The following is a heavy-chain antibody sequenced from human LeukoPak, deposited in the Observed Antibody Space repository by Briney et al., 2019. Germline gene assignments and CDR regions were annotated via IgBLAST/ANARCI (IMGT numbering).Heavy chain of an antibody. D-gene: IGHD6-13*01. V-gene: IGHV3-30*04. Sequence: GGSLRLSCAASGFTFSSYAMHWVRQAPGKGLEWVAVISYDGSNKYYADSVKGRFTISRDNSKNTLYLQMNSLRAEDTAVYYCARDHATIVIAAAFGYWGQGTLVTVSS. CDR3: ARDHATIVIAAAFGY. J-gene: IGHJ4*02. CDR1: GFTFSSYA. CDR2: ISYDGSNK.